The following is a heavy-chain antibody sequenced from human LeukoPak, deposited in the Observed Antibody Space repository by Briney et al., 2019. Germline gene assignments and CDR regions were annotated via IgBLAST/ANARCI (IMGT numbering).Heavy chain of an antibody. D-gene: IGHD5-18*01. J-gene: IGHJ4*02. CDR1: GGSFSGYY. CDR2: ISHSGST. V-gene: IGHV4-34*01. CDR3: AILTNGYGYFDY. Sequence: SETLSLTCAVYGGSFSGYYWSWIRQPPGKXXXXIGEISHSGSTNYNPSLESRVTISVDTSKNQFSLKLTSVTAADTAVYYCAILTNGYGYFDYWGQGTLVTVSS.